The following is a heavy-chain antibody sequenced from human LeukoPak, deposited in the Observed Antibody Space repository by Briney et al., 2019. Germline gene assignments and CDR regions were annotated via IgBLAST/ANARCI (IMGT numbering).Heavy chain of an antibody. CDR1: GGSISSYY. Sequence: SSETLSLTCTVSGGSISSYYWGWIRQPPGKGLEWIGSIYSSGSTYYNSSLKSRVTISVDTSKNQFSLKLSSVTAADTAVYYCARLSSVIMITFGGVIVDYWGQGTLVTVSS. J-gene: IGHJ4*02. V-gene: IGHV4-39*01. D-gene: IGHD3-16*02. CDR3: ARLSSVIMITFGGVIVDY. CDR2: IYSSGST.